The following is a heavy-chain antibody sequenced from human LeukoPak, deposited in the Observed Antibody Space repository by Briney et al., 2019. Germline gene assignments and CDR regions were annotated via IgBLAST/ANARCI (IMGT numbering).Heavy chain of an antibody. D-gene: IGHD3-22*01. CDR2: ISSSGSTI. J-gene: IGHJ1*01. V-gene: IGHV3-23*01. Sequence: GGSLRLSCAASGFTFSSYVMTWVRQPPGKGLEWVSYISSSGSTIYYSDSVKGRFTISRDNSKNTLYLQMNSLRVEDTAVYYCAKDGVASAYSRDYFQHWGQGTLVTVSS. CDR3: AKDGVASAYSRDYFQH. CDR1: GFTFSSYV.